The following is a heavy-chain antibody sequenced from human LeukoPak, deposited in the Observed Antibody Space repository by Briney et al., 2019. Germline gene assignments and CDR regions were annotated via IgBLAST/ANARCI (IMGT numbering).Heavy chain of an antibody. J-gene: IGHJ6*03. V-gene: IGHV4-61*01. CDR1: GGSISSSSYY. CDR3: XRGDYYYYYYYMDV. CDR2: ISYSEGT. D-gene: IGHD3-10*01. Sequence: SETLSLTSTVSGGSISSSSYYWSWIRQPPGKGLQWIGYISYSEGTNYNPSLKRRVTISVDTSKNQFSLTLSSVTAADKAVYXXXRGDYYYYYYYMDVWGKGTTVTISS.